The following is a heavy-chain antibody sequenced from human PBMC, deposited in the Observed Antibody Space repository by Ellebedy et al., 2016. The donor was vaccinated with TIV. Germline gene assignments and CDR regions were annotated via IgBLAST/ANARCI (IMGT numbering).Heavy chain of an antibody. Sequence: PGGSLRLSCAASGFTFSSYAMSWVRQAPGKGLEWVSTIFKDGGTTYYADSVKGRFTISRDNSKDTLSLQMNSLRAEDTAVYYCAKLAGTHPWYFDHWGQGTLVTVSS. CDR3: AKLAGTHPWYFDH. V-gene: IGHV3-23*01. CDR1: GFTFSSYA. D-gene: IGHD2-15*01. CDR2: IFKDGGTT. J-gene: IGHJ4*02.